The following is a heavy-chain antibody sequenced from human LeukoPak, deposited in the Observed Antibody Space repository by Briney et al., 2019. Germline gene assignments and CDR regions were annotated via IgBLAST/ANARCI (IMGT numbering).Heavy chain of an antibody. J-gene: IGHJ6*02. D-gene: IGHD4-17*01. CDR2: ISNSDSTV. V-gene: IGHV3-48*03. CDR3: ARVEDDYGDYYYGMDV. Sequence: PGGSLRLSCAASELTFSRYEMNWVRQAPGKGQEWVSYISNSDSTVHYADSVKGRFTISRDNAQNSLYLQMSSLRAEDTAVYYCARVEDDYGDYYYGMDVWGQGTTVTVSS. CDR1: ELTFSRYE.